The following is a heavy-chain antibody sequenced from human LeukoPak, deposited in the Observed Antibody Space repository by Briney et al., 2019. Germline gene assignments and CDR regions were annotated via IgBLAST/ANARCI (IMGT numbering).Heavy chain of an antibody. Sequence: ASVKVSCKASGYTFTSYAMNWVRQAPGQGLEWMGWINPNSGGTNYAQKFQGRVTMTRDTSISTAYMELSRLRSDDTAVYYCARGDEYHYYYYMDVWGKGTTVTVSS. CDR3: ARGDEYHYYYYMDV. CDR1: GYTFTSYA. J-gene: IGHJ6*03. D-gene: IGHD2-21*02. V-gene: IGHV1-2*02. CDR2: INPNSGGT.